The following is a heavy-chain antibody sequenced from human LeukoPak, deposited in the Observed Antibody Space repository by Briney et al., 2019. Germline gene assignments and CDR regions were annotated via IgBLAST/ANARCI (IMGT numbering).Heavy chain of an antibody. J-gene: IGHJ4*02. CDR3: ARELSGYGASDY. D-gene: IGHD3-22*01. CDR1: GGSFSGYY. V-gene: IGHV4-31*11. CDR2: IYYSGST. Sequence: PSETLSLTCAVYGGSFSGYYWSWIRQHPGKGLEWIGYIYYSGSTYYNPSLKSRVTISVDTSKNQFSLKLSSVTAADTAVYYCARELSGYGASDYWGQGTLVTVSS.